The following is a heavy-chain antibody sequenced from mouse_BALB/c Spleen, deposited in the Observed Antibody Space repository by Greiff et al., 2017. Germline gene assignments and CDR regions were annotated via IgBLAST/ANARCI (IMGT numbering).Heavy chain of an antibody. V-gene: IGHV5-6*01. CDR1: GFTFSSYG. Sequence: EVHLVESGGDLVKPGGSLKLSCAASGFTFSSYGMSWVRQTPDKRLEWVATISSGGSYTYYPDSVKGRFTISRDNAKNTLYLQMSSLKSEDTAMYYCARQDDYDGAWFAYWGQGTLVTVSA. J-gene: IGHJ3*01. CDR3: ARQDDYDGAWFAY. D-gene: IGHD2-4*01. CDR2: ISSGGSYT.